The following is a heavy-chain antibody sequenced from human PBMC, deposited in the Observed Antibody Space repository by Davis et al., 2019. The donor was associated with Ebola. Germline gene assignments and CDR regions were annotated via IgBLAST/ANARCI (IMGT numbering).Heavy chain of an antibody. Sequence: GESLKISCAASEFTFSSHWMHWVRQVPGKGLEWVSAISGSGGSTYYADSVKGRFTISRDNSKNTLYLQMNSLRAEDTAVYYCAKSGLSFGVVKYHYGMDVWGKGTTVTVSS. J-gene: IGHJ6*04. D-gene: IGHD3-3*01. CDR3: AKSGLSFGVVKYHYGMDV. V-gene: IGHV3-23*01. CDR1: EFTFSSHW. CDR2: ISGSGGST.